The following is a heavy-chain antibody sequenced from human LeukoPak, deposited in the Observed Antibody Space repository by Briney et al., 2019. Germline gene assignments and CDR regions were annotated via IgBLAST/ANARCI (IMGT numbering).Heavy chain of an antibody. CDR1: GFAFSTYA. J-gene: IGHJ5*02. CDR2: ISESGGGT. D-gene: IGHD2-8*01. Sequence: GGSLRLSCATSGFAFSTYAMTWVRQAPGKGLEWVSGISESGGGTYYADSVKGRVTISRDNSKNTLYLQMDSLRAEDTAVYYCARGNGGSYGLEFDPWGQGSLVTVSS. CDR3: ARGNGGSYGLEFDP. V-gene: IGHV3-23*01.